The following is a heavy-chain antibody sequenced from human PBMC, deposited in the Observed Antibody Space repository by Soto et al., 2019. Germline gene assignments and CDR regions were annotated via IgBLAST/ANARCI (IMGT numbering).Heavy chain of an antibody. Sequence: AEILSLTCTVSGSSSSSYSWSWIRQPPWKGLEWIGYIYYSGTNNYNPSLKTRVTISVHTSKNQFSLKLSSVTAADTAVYYCARVVGYGDYWQLRAFYYWGQGTLVTVSS. CDR2: IYYSGTN. CDR1: GSSSSSYS. D-gene: IGHD4-17*01. J-gene: IGHJ4*02. V-gene: IGHV4-59*13. CDR3: ARVVGYGDYWQLRAFYY.